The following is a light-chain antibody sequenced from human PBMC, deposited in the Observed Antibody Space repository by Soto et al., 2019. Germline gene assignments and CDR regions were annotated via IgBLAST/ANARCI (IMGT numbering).Light chain of an antibody. Sequence: IVLTQSPATQSLSPGARAPLSCRASQSVSSNLAWYQQKPGQAPRLLIYDASNRATGIPDRFSGSGSGTDFTLTISRLEPEDFAVYYCQQYGSSPRTFGQGTKV. CDR3: QQYGSSPRT. CDR2: DAS. V-gene: IGKV3-20*01. J-gene: IGKJ1*01. CDR1: QSVSSN.